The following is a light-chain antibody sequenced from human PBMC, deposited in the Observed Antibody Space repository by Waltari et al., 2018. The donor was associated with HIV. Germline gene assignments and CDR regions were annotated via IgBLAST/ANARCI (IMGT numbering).Light chain of an antibody. V-gene: IGKV1-5*03. Sequence: LAWYQQKLGAAPKLLIFSASTLDTGVSSAFSASGSGTHFTLTINNLQPDDVAIYFCQQYGSYPWTFGQGTRVGL. J-gene: IGKJ1*01. CDR2: SAS. CDR3: QQYGSYPWT.